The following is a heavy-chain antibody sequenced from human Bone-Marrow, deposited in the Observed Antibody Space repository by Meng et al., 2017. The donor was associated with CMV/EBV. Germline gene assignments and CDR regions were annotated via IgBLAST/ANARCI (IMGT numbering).Heavy chain of an antibody. CDR2: INHSGST. J-gene: IGHJ5*02. D-gene: IGHD2-2*02. CDR1: GGSFSGYY. Sequence: SETLSLTCAVYGGSFSGYYWSWIRQPPGKGLEWIGEINHSGSTNYNPSLKSRVTISVDTSKNQFSLKLSSVTAADTAVYYCARGRRRYCSSTSCYMGWFDPWGQGTLVTVSP. V-gene: IGHV4-34*01. CDR3: ARGRRRYCSSTSCYMGWFDP.